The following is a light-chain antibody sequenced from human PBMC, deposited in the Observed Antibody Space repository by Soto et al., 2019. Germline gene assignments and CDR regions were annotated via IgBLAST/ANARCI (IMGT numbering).Light chain of an antibody. CDR1: QSISSY. V-gene: IGKV1-39*01. CDR3: QQSYSTPPYT. J-gene: IGKJ2*01. CDR2: AAS. Sequence: DLQMTQSPSSLSASVGDRVTITCRASQSISSYLNWYQQKPGKAPKLLIYAASSLQSGVPSRFXGIGSGTDFSLTISWLQPEEFATYYCQQSYSTPPYTFGQGTKLEIK.